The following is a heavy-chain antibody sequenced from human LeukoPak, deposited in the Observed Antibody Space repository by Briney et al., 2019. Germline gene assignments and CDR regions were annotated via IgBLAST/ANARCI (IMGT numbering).Heavy chain of an antibody. CDR2: IYNSGST. J-gene: IGHJ4*02. Sequence: PSETLSLTCTVPGGSISSYYWSWIRQPPEKELEWIGYIYNSGSTNYNPSLKSRVTISVDTSKNQFSLKLSSVTAADTAVYYCARAGSGYSSDSWGQGTLVTVSS. D-gene: IGHD3-3*01. CDR1: GGSISSYY. CDR3: ARAGSGYSSDS. V-gene: IGHV4-59*01.